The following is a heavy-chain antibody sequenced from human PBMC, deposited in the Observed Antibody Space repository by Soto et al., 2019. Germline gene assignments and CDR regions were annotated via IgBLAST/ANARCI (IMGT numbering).Heavy chain of an antibody. CDR1: GFTVSSYG. Sequence: QVQLEESGGGVVQPGRSLRLSCAVSGFTVSSYGMHWVRQAPGKGLEWVAVISRDGRTTFYADSVKGRFTISKDNSRKPLFLEIESWRHGGMAVYYCSAGGASGYWGQGNLVTVSS. V-gene: IGHV3-30*03. CDR3: SAGGASGY. D-gene: IGHD3-16*01. CDR2: ISRDGRTT. J-gene: IGHJ4*02.